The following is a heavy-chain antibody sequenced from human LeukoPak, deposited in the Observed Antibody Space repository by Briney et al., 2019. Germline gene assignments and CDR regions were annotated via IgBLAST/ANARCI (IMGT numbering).Heavy chain of an antibody. J-gene: IGHJ4*02. CDR1: GFTFSSYG. Sequence: GGTLRLSCAASGFTFSSYGMSWVRQAPGKGLEWVSAISGSGGSTYYADSVKGRFTISRDNAKNSLYLQMNSLRAEDTALYYCARERGEWLVGKGSFDYWGQGTLVTVSS. V-gene: IGHV3-23*01. D-gene: IGHD6-19*01. CDR2: ISGSGGST. CDR3: ARERGEWLVGKGSFDY.